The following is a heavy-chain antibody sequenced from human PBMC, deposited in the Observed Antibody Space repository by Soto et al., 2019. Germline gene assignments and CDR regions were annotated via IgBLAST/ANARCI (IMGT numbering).Heavy chain of an antibody. D-gene: IGHD4-17*01. CDR1: GFTFSSYS. V-gene: IGHV3-48*01. CDR3: ANAGYGDYYYYMDV. CDR2: ISSSSSTI. Sequence: EVQLVESGGGLVQPGGSLRLSCAASGFTFSSYSMNWVRQAPGKGLEWVSYISSSSSTIYYADSVKGRFTLSRDNAKNSLYLQMNSLRAEDTAVYYCANAGYGDYYYYMDVWGKGTTVTVSS. J-gene: IGHJ6*03.